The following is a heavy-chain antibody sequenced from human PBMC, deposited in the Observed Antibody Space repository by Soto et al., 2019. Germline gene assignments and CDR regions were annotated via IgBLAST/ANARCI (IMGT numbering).Heavy chain of an antibody. D-gene: IGHD4-4*01. CDR1: GVTFSSAA. Sequence: EVQILESGGSLVQPGGSLRLSCAASGVTFSSAAMNWVRQAPGKGLEWVSIISGSDSRTYYADSVKGRFTISRDNSKNTLYLDMNGLRAEDTAVYYCAKSLDIHYKNWFDPWGQGTLVTVSS. CDR2: ISGSDSRT. CDR3: AKSLDIHYKNWFDP. V-gene: IGHV3-23*01. J-gene: IGHJ5*02.